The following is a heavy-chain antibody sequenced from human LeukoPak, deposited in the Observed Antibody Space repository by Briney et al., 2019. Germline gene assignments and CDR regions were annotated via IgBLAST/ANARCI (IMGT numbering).Heavy chain of an antibody. CDR1: GGSISSSSYY. CDR3: ARHRSGWLQSSFDY. D-gene: IGHD5-24*01. V-gene: IGHV4-39*01. J-gene: IGHJ4*02. CDR2: IYYSGNT. Sequence: SETLSLTCTVSGGSISSSSYYWGWIRQPPGKGLEWIGSIYYSGNTYDNPSLKSRVTISVDTSKKQFSLKVRYVTAADTAVYYCARHRSGWLQSSFDYWGQGIMVTVSS.